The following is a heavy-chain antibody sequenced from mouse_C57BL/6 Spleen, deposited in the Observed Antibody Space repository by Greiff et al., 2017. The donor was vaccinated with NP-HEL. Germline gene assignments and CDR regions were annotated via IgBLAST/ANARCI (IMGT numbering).Heavy chain of an antibody. Sequence: EVKLVESGGGLVKPGGSLKLSCAASGFTFSSYAMSWVRQTPEKRLEWVATISDGGSYTYYPDNVKGRFTISRDNAKNNLYLQMSQLKSEDTAMYYCARSFYYDYDGFAYWGQGTLVTVSA. V-gene: IGHV5-4*03. CDR2: ISDGGSYT. J-gene: IGHJ3*01. CDR3: ARSFYYDYDGFAY. D-gene: IGHD2-4*01. CDR1: GFTFSSYA.